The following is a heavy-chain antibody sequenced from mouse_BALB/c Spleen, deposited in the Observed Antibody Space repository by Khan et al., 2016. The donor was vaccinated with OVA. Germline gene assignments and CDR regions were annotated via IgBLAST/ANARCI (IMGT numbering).Heavy chain of an antibody. CDR1: GYTFTSYT. V-gene: IGHV1-4*01. CDR2: ISHSSGST. J-gene: IGHJ3*01. Sequence: QVQLQQSGAELARPGASVKMSCKASGYTFTSYTMHWVKQRPGQGLEWIGYISHSSGSTNYNQKFKNTATLTADKSSSTAYMQLTSLTSDDSAVYYCAREGAYYSSDSWFAYRVQGTLLTVSS. CDR3: AREGAYYSSDSWFAY. D-gene: IGHD2-12*01.